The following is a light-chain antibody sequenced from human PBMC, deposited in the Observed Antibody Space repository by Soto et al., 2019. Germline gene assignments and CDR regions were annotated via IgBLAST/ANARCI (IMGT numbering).Light chain of an antibody. CDR3: QESYSTPLWT. Sequence: DIHMTQSPPSLAASVGDRVTITCRASQSISSYLHWYQHKPGKAPKLLIYAAYSLQSGVPSRFSGSGSGTDFTLTISSLQPEDFATYYCQESYSTPLWTFGQGTKVEIK. CDR2: AAY. CDR1: QSISSY. J-gene: IGKJ1*01. V-gene: IGKV1-39*01.